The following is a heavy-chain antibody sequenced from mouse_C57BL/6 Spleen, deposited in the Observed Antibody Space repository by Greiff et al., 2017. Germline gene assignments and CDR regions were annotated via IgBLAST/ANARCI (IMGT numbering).Heavy chain of an antibody. J-gene: IGHJ2*01. V-gene: IGHV1-50*01. Sequence: VQLQQPGAELVKPGASVKLSCKASGYTFTSYWMQWVKQRPGQGLEWIGEIDPSDSYTNYNQKFKGKATLTVYPSSSTAYMQLSSLTSEDSAVYYCARGYYGSSPPFDYWGQGTTLTVSS. CDR3: ARGYYGSSPPFDY. CDR2: IDPSDSYT. D-gene: IGHD1-1*01. CDR1: GYTFTSYW.